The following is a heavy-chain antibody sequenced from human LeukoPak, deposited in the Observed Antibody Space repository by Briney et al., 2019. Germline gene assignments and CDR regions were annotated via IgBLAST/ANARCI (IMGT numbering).Heavy chain of an antibody. V-gene: IGHV3-48*03. CDR3: AKGDSYYYGSGSYSH. CDR1: GFTFSSYE. CDR2: ISSSGSTI. Sequence: YPGGSVRLSCAASGFTFSSYEMNWVRQAPGKGLEWVSYISSSGSTIYYADSVKGRFTISRDNAKNSLYLQMNSLRAEDMALYYCAKGDSYYYGSGSYSHWGQGTLVTVSS. D-gene: IGHD3-10*01. J-gene: IGHJ4*02.